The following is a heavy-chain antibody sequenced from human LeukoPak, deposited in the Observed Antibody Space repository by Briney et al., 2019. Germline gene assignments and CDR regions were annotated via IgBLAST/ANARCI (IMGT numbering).Heavy chain of an antibody. J-gene: IGHJ4*02. CDR1: GGSFSGYY. V-gene: IGHV4-34*01. CDR2: INHSGST. Sequence: PSETLSLTCAVYGGSFSGYYWSWIRQPPGKGLEWIGEINHSGSTNYNPSLKSRVTISVDTFKNQFSLKLSSVTAADAAVYYCARTDQRGRPFDYWGQGTLVTVSS. CDR3: ARTDQRGRPFDY. D-gene: IGHD2-2*01.